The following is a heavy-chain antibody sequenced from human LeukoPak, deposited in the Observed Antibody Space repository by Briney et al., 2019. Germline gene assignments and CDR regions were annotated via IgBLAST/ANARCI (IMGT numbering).Heavy chain of an antibody. J-gene: IGHJ3*02. CDR3: ARLTHRTMVRGVHDAFDI. D-gene: IGHD3-10*01. V-gene: IGHV5-51*01. CDR1: GYSFTSYW. CDR2: IYPGDSDT. Sequence: GESLKISCKGSGYSFTSYWIGWVRQLPGKGLEWMGIIYPGDSDTRYSPSFQGQVTISADKSISTAYLQWSSLKASDTAMYYCARLTHRTMVRGVHDAFDIWGQGTMVTVSS.